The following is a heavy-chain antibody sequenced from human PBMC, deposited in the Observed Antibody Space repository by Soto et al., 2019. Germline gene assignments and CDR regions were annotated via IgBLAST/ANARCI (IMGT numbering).Heavy chain of an antibody. CDR2: IIPIFGTA. Sequence: QVQLVQSGAEVKKPGSSVKVSCKASGGTFSSYAISWVRQAPGQGLEWMGGIIPIFGTANYAQKFQGRVTSTADEPTSAAYMELSSMRSDDTAVYYCAYTIFGGGGNKYFDYCGRGTMVIVSA. J-gene: IGHJ4*02. D-gene: IGHD3-3*01. V-gene: IGHV1-69*01. CDR3: AYTIFGGGGNKYFDY. CDR1: GGTFSSYA.